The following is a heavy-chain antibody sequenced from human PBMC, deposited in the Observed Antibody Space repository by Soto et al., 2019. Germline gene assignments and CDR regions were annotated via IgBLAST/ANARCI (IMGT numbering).Heavy chain of an antibody. D-gene: IGHD1-1*01. Sequence: VKSSETLSLTCTVSGGSISSYYWSWIGQPPGKGLEWIGYIYYSGSTNYNPSLKSRVTISVDTSKNQFSLKLSSVTAADTAVYYCARLTEHGAAFDIWGQGTMVTVSS. V-gene: IGHV4-59*08. CDR1: GGSISSYY. J-gene: IGHJ3*02. CDR2: IYYSGST. CDR3: ARLTEHGAAFDI.